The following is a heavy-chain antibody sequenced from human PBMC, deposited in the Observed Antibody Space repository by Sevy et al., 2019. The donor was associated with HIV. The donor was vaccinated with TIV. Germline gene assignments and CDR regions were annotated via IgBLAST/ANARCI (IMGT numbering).Heavy chain of an antibody. Sequence: GGSLRLSCVASGFTFSDYYMSWIRQAPGKGLEWVSYISGSDGAIYYAYSVKGRFTISRDNTKNSLYLQMTSLTAEDTAVYYCARDHVKDGDLGDYYYFAMDVWGQGTTVTVSS. J-gene: IGHJ6*02. D-gene: IGHD4-17*01. CDR1: GFTFSDYY. CDR2: ISGSDGAI. V-gene: IGHV3-11*01. CDR3: ARDHVKDGDLGDYYYFAMDV.